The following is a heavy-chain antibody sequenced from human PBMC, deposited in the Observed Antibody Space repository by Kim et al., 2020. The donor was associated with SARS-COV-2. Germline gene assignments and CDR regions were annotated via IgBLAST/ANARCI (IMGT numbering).Heavy chain of an antibody. CDR1: GGSISSYY. Sequence: SETLSLTCTVSGGSISSYYWSWIRQPPGKGLEWIGYIYYSGSTNYNPSLKSRVTISVDTSKNQFSLKLSSVTAADTAVYYCARAYSIYDSSGYFSRVGPYYYYGMDVWGQGTTVTVSS. V-gene: IGHV4-59*08. D-gene: IGHD3-22*01. CDR3: ARAYSIYDSSGYFSRVGPYYYYGMDV. J-gene: IGHJ6*02. CDR2: IYYSGST.